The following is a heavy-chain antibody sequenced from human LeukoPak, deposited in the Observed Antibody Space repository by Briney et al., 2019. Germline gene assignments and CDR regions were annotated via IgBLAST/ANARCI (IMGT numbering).Heavy chain of an antibody. CDR3: ARGTADPRYYYYGMDV. CDR2: IIPIFGTA. V-gene: IGHV1-69*13. D-gene: IGHD2-2*01. CDR1: GGTFSSYA. J-gene: IGHJ6*02. Sequence: SVKVSCKASGGTFSSYAISWVRQAPGQGLEWMGGIIPIFGTANYAQKFQGRVTITADGSTSTAYMELSSLRSEDTAVYYCARGTADPRYYYYGMDVWGQGTTVTVSS.